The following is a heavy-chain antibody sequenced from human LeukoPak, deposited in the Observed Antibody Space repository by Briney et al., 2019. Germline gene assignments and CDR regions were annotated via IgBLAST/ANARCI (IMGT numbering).Heavy chain of an antibody. D-gene: IGHD3-22*01. CDR2: IIPIFGTA. CDR1: GGTFSSYA. CDR3: ARGHYDSSGYYKFGFDY. V-gene: IGHV1-69*01. J-gene: IGHJ4*02. Sequence: SVKVSCKASGGTFSSYAISWVRQAPGQGLEWMGGIIPIFGTANYAQKFQGRVTITADESTSTAYMELSSLRSEDTAVYYCARGHYDSSGYYKFGFDYWGQGTLVTVSS.